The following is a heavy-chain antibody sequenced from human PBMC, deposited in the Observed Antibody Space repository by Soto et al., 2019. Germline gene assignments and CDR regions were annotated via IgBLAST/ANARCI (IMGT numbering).Heavy chain of an antibody. J-gene: IGHJ6*02. CDR1: GYTFTSYY. Sequence: ASVKVSCKASGYTFTSYYMHWVRQAPGQGLEWMGIINPSGGSTSYAQKFQGRVTMTRDTSTSTVYMELSSLRSEDTAVYYCARDNDIVVVPAASHYYGMDVWGQGTTVTVSS. D-gene: IGHD2-2*01. CDR3: ARDNDIVVVPAASHYYGMDV. V-gene: IGHV1-46*01. CDR2: INPSGGST.